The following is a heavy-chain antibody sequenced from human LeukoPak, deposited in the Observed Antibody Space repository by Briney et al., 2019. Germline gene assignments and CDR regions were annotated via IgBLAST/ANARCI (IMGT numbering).Heavy chain of an antibody. CDR1: GFTFSTYA. J-gene: IGHJ4*02. V-gene: IGHV3-23*01. Sequence: GGSLKLSCAASGFTFSTYAMSWVRQAPGKGLEWVSAISVSAGSTYYADSVKGRFTISRDNSKNTLYLQMNSLRAEDTAVYYCATGSVRYSASWYSQEGDYWGQGTLVTVSS. CDR2: ISVSAGST. D-gene: IGHD6-13*01. CDR3: ATGSVRYSASWYSQEGDY.